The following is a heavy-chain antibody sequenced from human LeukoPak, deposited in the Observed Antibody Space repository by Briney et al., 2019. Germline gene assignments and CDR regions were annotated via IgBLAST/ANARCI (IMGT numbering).Heavy chain of an antibody. CDR3: ARTRRYYGSGSYYNGGFFDY. CDR2: INHSGST. J-gene: IGHJ4*02. CDR1: GGYFSGYY. V-gene: IGHV4-34*01. Sequence: PSETLSLTCAVYGGYFSGYYWSWIRQPPRKGLEWMGEINHSGSTNYNPSLKSRVPISVDTSKNQFSLKLSSVTAADTAVYYCARTRRYYGSGSYYNGGFFDYWGQGTLVTVSS. D-gene: IGHD3-10*01.